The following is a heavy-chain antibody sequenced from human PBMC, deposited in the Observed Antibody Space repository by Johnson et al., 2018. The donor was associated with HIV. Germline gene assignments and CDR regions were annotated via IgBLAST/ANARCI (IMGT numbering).Heavy chain of an antibody. CDR2: INWNGGST. CDR3: ARDGTYEPLHRIYDYGDYPAFDI. D-gene: IGHD4-17*01. CDR1: GFIFSNYA. J-gene: IGHJ3*02. V-gene: IGHV3-20*04. Sequence: VQLVESGGGVVQPGRSLRLSCAASGFIFSNYAMHWVRQAPGKGLEWVSGINWNGGSTGYADSVKGRSTISRDNAKNSLYLQMNSLRDEDTAVYYCARDGTYEPLHRIYDYGDYPAFDIWGQGTLVTVSS.